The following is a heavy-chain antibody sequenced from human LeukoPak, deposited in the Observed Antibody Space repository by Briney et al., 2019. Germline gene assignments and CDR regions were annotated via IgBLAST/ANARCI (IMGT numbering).Heavy chain of an antibody. CDR3: AKVRRAYYYGSGSSMDV. D-gene: IGHD3-10*01. CDR1: GFTFDDYA. V-gene: IGHV3-9*01. CDR2: ISWNSGSI. Sequence: HPGGSLRLSCAASGFTFDDYAMPWVRQAPGKGLEWVSGISWNSGSIGYADSVKGRFTISRDNAKNSLYLQMNSLRAEDTALYYCAKVRRAYYYGSGSSMDVWGQGTTVTVSS. J-gene: IGHJ6*02.